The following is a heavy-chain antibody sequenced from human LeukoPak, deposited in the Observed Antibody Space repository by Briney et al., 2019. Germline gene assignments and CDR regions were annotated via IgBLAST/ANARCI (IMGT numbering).Heavy chain of an antibody. V-gene: IGHV3-48*02. D-gene: IGHD6-19*01. Sequence: GGSLRLSCAASGFTFSSYSMNWVRQAPGKGLEWVSYISSSSSTIYYADSVKGRFTISRDNAKNSLYLQMNSLRDEDTAVYYCARDLYGSGWARDYYYYYGMDVWGQGTTVTVSS. CDR2: ISSSSSTI. J-gene: IGHJ6*02. CDR1: GFTFSSYS. CDR3: ARDLYGSGWARDYYYYYGMDV.